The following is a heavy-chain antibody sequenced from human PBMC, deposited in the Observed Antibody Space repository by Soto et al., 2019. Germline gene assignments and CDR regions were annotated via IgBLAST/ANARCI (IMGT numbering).Heavy chain of an antibody. D-gene: IGHD4-4*01. CDR2: INHSGST. Sequence: SETLSLTCAVYGGSFSGYYWSWIRQPPGKGLEWIGEINHSGSTNYNPSLKSRVTISVDTSKNQFSLKLSSVTAADTAVYYCAGVKHDYSNYGGMDVWSQGTTVTVSS. CDR1: GGSFSGYY. V-gene: IGHV4-34*01. CDR3: AGVKHDYSNYGGMDV. J-gene: IGHJ6*02.